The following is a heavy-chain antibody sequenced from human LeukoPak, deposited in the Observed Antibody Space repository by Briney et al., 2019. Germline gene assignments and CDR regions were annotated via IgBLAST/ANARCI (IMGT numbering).Heavy chain of an antibody. V-gene: IGHV4-59*01. Sequence: PSETLSLTCTVAGVSISSYFWSWIRQSPGKGLEWIGYIHYSGSTNYNPSLNSRVTISVDTSKTQFSLKLSSVTAADTAVYYCARDALGGTGVNWYSDLWGRGTLVTVSS. CDR3: ARDALGGTGVNWYSDL. J-gene: IGHJ2*01. CDR1: GVSISSYF. CDR2: IHYSGST. D-gene: IGHD2-15*01.